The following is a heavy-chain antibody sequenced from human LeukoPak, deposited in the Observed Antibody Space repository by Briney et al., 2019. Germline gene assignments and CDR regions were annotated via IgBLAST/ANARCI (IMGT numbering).Heavy chain of an antibody. D-gene: IGHD3-16*01. CDR2: IRSKAYGGTT. CDR1: GFTFGDYA. CDR3: TRQFRGVMKGYFDY. V-gene: IGHV3-49*04. J-gene: IGHJ4*02. Sequence: GGSLRLSCTASGFTFGDYAMSWVRQAPGKGLEWVGFIRSKAYGGTTEYAASVKGRFTISRDDSKSIAYLQMNSLKTEDTAVYYCTRQFRGVMKGYFDYWGQGTLVTVSS.